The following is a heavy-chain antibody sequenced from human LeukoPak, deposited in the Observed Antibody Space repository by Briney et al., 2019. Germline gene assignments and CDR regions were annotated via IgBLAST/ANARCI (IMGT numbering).Heavy chain of an antibody. CDR1: GFTFSSYS. J-gene: IGHJ6*02. CDR3: ARDQGSGSYYYYYGMDV. V-gene: IGHV3-21*01. Sequence: PGGSLRLSCAASGFTFSSYSMNWVRQAPGKGLEWVSSISSSSSYIYYADSAKGRFTISRDNAKNSLYLQMNSLRAEDTAVYYCARDQGSGSYYYYYGMDVWGQGTTVTVSS. CDR2: ISSSSSYI. D-gene: IGHD1-26*01.